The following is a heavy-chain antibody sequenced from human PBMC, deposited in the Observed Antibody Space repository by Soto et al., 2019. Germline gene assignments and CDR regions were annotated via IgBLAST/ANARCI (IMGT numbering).Heavy chain of an antibody. Sequence: PSETLSLTCTVSGGSISSYYWSWIRQPPGKGLEWIGYIYYSGSTNYNPSLKSRVTISVDTSKNQFSLKLSSVTAADTAVYYCARDKRFLEIYYYGMDVWGQGTTVTVSS. V-gene: IGHV4-59*01. CDR3: ARDKRFLEIYYYGMDV. CDR2: IYYSGST. J-gene: IGHJ6*02. D-gene: IGHD3-3*01. CDR1: GGSISSYY.